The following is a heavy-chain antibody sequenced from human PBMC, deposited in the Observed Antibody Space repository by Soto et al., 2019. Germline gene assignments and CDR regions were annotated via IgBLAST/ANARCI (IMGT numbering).Heavy chain of an antibody. D-gene: IGHD2-15*01. CDR3: ARIVVVVAAGPHGWFDP. CDR2: IYHSGST. CDR1: SGSISSSNW. V-gene: IGHV4-4*02. Sequence: PSETLSLTCAVSSGSISSSNWWSWVRQPPGKGLEWIGEIYHSGSTNYNPSLKSRVTVSVDKSKNQFSLKLSSVTAADTAVYYCARIVVVVAAGPHGWFDPWGQGTLVTVSS. J-gene: IGHJ5*02.